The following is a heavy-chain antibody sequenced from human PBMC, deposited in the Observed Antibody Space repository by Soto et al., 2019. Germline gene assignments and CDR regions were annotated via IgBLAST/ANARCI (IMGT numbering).Heavy chain of an antibody. V-gene: IGHV1-69*08. J-gene: IGHJ4*02. CDR1: GGTFSSYT. CDR2: IIPILGIA. CDR3: ARDPEDGYEIFDY. Sequence: QVQLVQSGAEVKKPGSSVKVSCKASGGTFSSYTISWVRQAPGQGLEWMGRIIPILGIANYAQKFQGRVTITADKSPSTAYMELSSLSSEDTAVYYCARDPEDGYEIFDYWGQGTLVTVSS. D-gene: IGHD5-12*01.